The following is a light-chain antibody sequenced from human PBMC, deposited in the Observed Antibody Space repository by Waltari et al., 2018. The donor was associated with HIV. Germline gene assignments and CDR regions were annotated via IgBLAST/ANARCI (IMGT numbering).Light chain of an antibody. CDR3: VGWDSSLSAYV. Sequence: QSVLTQPPSASGTPGQTVTISCSGGSSNIGNDTVYWYQQLPGMTPKLLIYKNYVRPSGVPDRFAGSKSGTSASLAIGGLRSEDEADYYCVGWDSSLSAYVFGAGTKVTVL. V-gene: IGLV1-47*01. CDR1: SSNIGNDT. J-gene: IGLJ1*01. CDR2: KNY.